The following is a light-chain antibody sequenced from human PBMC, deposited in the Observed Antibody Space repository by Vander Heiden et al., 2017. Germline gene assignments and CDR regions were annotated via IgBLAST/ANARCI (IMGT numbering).Light chain of an antibody. J-gene: IGKJ1*01. Sequence: DVVLTQSPLSLPGTLGKPASILSRSSQGLLYGDGNTYLSWFHQRPGQSPRRLFYKISNRDSGVPDRFSASGSGTVFTLKIFRVEADDVGVYYCMHGTHWLTWTFGQGTQVEI. CDR2: KIS. CDR1: QGLLYGDGNTY. CDR3: MHGTHWLTWT. V-gene: IGKV2-30*01.